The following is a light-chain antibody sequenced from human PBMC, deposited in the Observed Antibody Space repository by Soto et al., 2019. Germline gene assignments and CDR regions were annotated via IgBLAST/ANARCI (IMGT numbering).Light chain of an antibody. V-gene: IGLV1-40*01. CDR2: GDS. CDR1: SSNIGAGYD. J-gene: IGLJ3*02. Sequence: QAVVTQPPSVSGAPGQRVTISCTGSSSNIGAGYDVHWYQQRPGTAPKLLIYGDSNRPSGVPDRFSGSKSGTSASLAITGLRAEDEADYYCQSHDSSLSGWVFGGGTKLTVL. CDR3: QSHDSSLSGWV.